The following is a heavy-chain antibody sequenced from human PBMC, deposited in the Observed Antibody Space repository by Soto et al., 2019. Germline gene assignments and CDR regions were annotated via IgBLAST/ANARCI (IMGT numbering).Heavy chain of an antibody. CDR3: ARDWAGAIAAASPVGY. J-gene: IGHJ4*02. CDR1: GYTFTSYG. CDR2: ISAYNGNT. D-gene: IGHD6-13*01. V-gene: IGHV1-18*01. Sequence: QVQLVQSGAEVKKPGASVKVSCKASGYTFTSYGISWVRQAPGQGLEWMGWISAYNGNTNDAQKLQGRGTMTTDTSTRAAYMELRSLRSDDTAVYYCARDWAGAIAAASPVGYWGKGTLVTVSS.